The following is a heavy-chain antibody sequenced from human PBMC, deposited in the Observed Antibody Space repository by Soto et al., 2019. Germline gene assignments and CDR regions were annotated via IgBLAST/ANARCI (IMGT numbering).Heavy chain of an antibody. CDR1: GYTFTSYG. CDR2: ISAYNGNT. Sequence: ASVKVSCKASGYTFTSYGISWVRQAPGQGLEWMGWISAYNGNTNYAQMFQGRVTITVDESTSTAYMELRSLTSEDTAVYYCARGRGYSGDDHYYYFDMDVWGQGTTVTVSS. J-gene: IGHJ6*02. D-gene: IGHD5-12*01. CDR3: ARGRGYSGDDHYYYFDMDV. V-gene: IGHV1-18*01.